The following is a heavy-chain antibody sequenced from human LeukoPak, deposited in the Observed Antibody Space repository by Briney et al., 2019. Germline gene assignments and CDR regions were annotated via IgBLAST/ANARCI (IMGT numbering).Heavy chain of an antibody. CDR2: INTDGSST. V-gene: IGHV3-74*01. J-gene: IGHJ4*02. Sequence: GGSLRLSCAASGFTFSRYWMHWVRRAPGKGLVWVSRINTDGSSTSYADSVKGRFTISRDNAKNTLYLQMNSLRVEDTAVYYCTRGYPIFDYWGQGILVTVSS. CDR3: TRGYPIFDY. D-gene: IGHD3-16*02. CDR1: GFTFSRYW.